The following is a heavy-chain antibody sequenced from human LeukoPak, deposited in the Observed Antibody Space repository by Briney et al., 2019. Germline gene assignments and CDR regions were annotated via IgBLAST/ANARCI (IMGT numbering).Heavy chain of an antibody. CDR1: GYTFTGYY. J-gene: IGHJ4*02. V-gene: IGHV1-2*02. D-gene: IGHD3-22*01. CDR3: ARGSNYYDSSGHDY. Sequence: ASVKVSCKASGYTFTGYYIHWVRQAPGQGLEWMGWINPNSGGTNYAKKFQGRVTMTRDTSISTAYMELSRLRSDDTAVYYCARGSNYYDSSGHDYWGQGTLVTVSS. CDR2: INPNSGGT.